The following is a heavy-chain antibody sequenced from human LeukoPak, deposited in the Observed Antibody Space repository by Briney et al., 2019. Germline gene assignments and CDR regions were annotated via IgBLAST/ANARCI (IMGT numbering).Heavy chain of an antibody. CDR2: IKLDGSEK. J-gene: IGHJ4*02. D-gene: IGHD3-22*01. Sequence: PGGSLRLSCVGSGFTFSYYWMSWVRQALGKGLEWVANIKLDGSEKYYVDSVKGRFTISRDNTKNSVYLQMNSLRAEDTALYYCARETTVTSGYYPRTDLDYWGQGTLVTVSS. CDR3: ARETTVTSGYYPRTDLDY. V-gene: IGHV3-7*01. CDR1: GFTFSYYW.